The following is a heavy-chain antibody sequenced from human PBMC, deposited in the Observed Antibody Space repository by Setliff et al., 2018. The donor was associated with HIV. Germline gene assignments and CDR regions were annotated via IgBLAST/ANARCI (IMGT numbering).Heavy chain of an antibody. CDR2: IFYRGST. V-gene: IGHV4-30-4*08. CDR3: ARDRGGTYWGDSFEY. J-gene: IGHJ4*02. D-gene: IGHD1-26*01. CDR1: GDSISRGDYY. Sequence: SETLSLTCTVSGDSISRGDYYWSWIRQAPGKGLEWIGYIFYRGSTYYNPSLQSRVTISIETSKNQFFLNLNSVTAADTAVYYCARDRGGTYWGDSFEYRGQGALVTVSS.